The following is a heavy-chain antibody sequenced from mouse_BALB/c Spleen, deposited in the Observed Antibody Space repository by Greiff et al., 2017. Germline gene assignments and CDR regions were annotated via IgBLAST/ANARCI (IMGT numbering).Heavy chain of an antibody. D-gene: IGHD2-1*01. V-gene: IGHV7-1*02. CDR3: ARDAGGNYVSWYFDV. CDR2: SRNKANDYTT. CDR1: GFTFSDFY. J-gene: IGHJ1*01. Sequence: EVKLMESGGGLVQPGGSLRLSCATSGFTFSDFYMEWVRQPPGKRLEWIAASRNKANDYTTEYSASVKGRFIVSRDTSQSILYLQMNALRAEDTAIYYCARDAGGNYVSWYFDVWGAGTTVTVSS.